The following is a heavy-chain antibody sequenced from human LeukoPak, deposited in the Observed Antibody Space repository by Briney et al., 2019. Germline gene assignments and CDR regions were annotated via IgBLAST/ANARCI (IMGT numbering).Heavy chain of an antibody. CDR2: IYDSRFT. V-gene: IGHV4-31*03. Sequence: PPQTLSLTCTVSGGSISSGGHYWTWIRQHPGKGLEWIGSIYDSRFTYYSPSLKSRVSISVDSSENQLSLKLNSVTAADTAVYYCAGGFDSSKMAYWGQGTLVTVSS. D-gene: IGHD6-13*01. J-gene: IGHJ4*02. CDR1: GGSISSGGHY. CDR3: AGGFDSSKMAY.